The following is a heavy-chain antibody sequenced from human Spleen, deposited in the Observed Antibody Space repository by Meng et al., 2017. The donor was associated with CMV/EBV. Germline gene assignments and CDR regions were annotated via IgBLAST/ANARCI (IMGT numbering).Heavy chain of an antibody. CDR3: ARDRGFLTTNWFDP. Sequence: GESLKISCELSGTRFSSYAMSWVRQAPGKGLEWVSGISGSGGRGGIKYRDSVKGRFTISRDNSKNTLYLQMDSLRIDDTGVYYCARDRGFLTTNWFDPWGQGTLVTVSS. J-gene: IGHJ5*02. D-gene: IGHD3-10*01. CDR1: GTRFSSYA. CDR2: ISGSGGRGGI. V-gene: IGHV3-23*01.